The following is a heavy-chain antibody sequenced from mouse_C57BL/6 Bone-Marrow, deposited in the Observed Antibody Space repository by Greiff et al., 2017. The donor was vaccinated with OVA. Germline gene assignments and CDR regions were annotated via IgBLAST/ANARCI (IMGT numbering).Heavy chain of an antibody. J-gene: IGHJ4*01. CDR3: ARDRYEYDSYYAMDY. CDR1: GYSFTSYY. D-gene: IGHD2-4*01. CDR2: IYPGSGNT. Sequence: VQLVESGPELVKPGASVKISCKASGYSFTSYYIHWVKQRPGQGLEWIGWIYPGSGNTKYNEKFKGKATLTADTSSSTAYMQLSSLTSEDSAVYYCARDRYEYDSYYAMDYWGQGTSVTVSS. V-gene: IGHV1-66*01.